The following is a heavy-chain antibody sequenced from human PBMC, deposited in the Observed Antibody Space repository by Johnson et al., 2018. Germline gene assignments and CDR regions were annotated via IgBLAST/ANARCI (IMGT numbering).Heavy chain of an antibody. CDR1: DGSIRGSY. V-gene: IGHV4-59*01. J-gene: IGHJ4*02. D-gene: IGHD1-14*01. CDR2: IHYTGDT. Sequence: QVQLQESGPRLVEPSETLSLTCAVSDGSIRGSYWSWSRQPPGKGLEWIGYIHYTGDTNSNPSLNSRVTILLDTSKNPFSLKLTSLTAADTAVYYCARGAGREGFNPGCWGQGILVTVSS. CDR3: ARGAGREGFNPGC.